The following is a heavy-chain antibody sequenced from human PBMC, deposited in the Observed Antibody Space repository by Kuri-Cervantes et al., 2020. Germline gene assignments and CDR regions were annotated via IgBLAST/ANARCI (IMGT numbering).Heavy chain of an antibody. V-gene: IGHV4-30-2*01. Sequence: SETLSLTCAVYGGSFSGYSWSWIRQPPGKGLEWIGYIYHSGSTYYNPSLKSRVTISVDRSKNQFSLKLSSVTAADTAVYYCARHSTTYYYDSSGIGSLIENYYFDYWGQGTLVTVSS. CDR1: GGSFSGYS. D-gene: IGHD3-22*01. J-gene: IGHJ4*02. CDR2: IYHSGST. CDR3: ARHSTTYYYDSSGIGSLIENYYFDY.